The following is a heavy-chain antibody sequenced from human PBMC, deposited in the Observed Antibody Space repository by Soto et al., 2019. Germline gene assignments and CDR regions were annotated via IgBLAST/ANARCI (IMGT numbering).Heavy chain of an antibody. CDR2: IYYSGST. V-gene: IGHV4-39*01. Sequence: SETLSLTCTVSGGSISSSSYYWGWIRQPPGKGLEWIGSIYYSGSTYYNPSLKSRVTISVDTPKNQLSLKLSSVTAADTAVYYCARARSASGSLYFDYWGQGTLVTVSS. CDR3: ARARSASGSLYFDY. J-gene: IGHJ4*02. CDR1: GGSISSSSYY. D-gene: IGHD3-10*01.